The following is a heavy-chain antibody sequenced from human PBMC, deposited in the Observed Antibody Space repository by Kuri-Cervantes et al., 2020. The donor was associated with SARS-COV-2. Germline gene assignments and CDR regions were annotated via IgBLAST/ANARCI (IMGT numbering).Heavy chain of an antibody. CDR3: ARNYYDRRKGAFDT. J-gene: IGHJ3*02. CDR2: FDYTGST. V-gene: IGHV4-59*11. CDR1: GGSISSHY. Sequence: SETLSLTCTVSGGSISSHYWSWIRQPPGKGLEWIAYFDYTGSTFYNPSLRSRVTISVDTSKNQFSLRLTSVTAADTAVYYCARNYYDRRKGAFDTWGHGTMVTVSS. D-gene: IGHD3-22*01.